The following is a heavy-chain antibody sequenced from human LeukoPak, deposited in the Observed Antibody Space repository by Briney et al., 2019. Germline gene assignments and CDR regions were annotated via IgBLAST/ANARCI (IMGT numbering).Heavy chain of an antibody. J-gene: IGHJ4*02. CDR1: GYTFTGYY. CDR2: INPNSGDT. V-gene: IGHV1-2*02. Sequence: GASVKVSCKASGYTFTGYYMHWVRQAPGQGLEWMGWINPNSGDTNYAQKLQGRVTMTTDTSTSTAYMELRSLRSDDTAVYYCARHGNWNYGSYWCQGTLVTVSS. D-gene: IGHD1-7*01. CDR3: ARHGNWNYGSY.